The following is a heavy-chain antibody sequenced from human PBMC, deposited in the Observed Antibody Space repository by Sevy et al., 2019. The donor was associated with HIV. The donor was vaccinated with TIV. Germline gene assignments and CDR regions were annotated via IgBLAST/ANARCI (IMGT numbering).Heavy chain of an antibody. CDR1: GYTFTSYG. CDR2: ISAYNGNT. V-gene: IGHV1-18*01. D-gene: IGHD3-22*01. J-gene: IGHJ4*02. CDR3: ARGTYYYDSSGYHGVGYFDY. Sequence: ASVKVSCKASGYTFTSYGISWVRQAPGQGLEWMGWISAYNGNTNYAQKLQGRVTMTTDTSTSTAYMELRSLRSDDTAVYYCARGTYYYDSSGYHGVGYFDYWGQRTLVTVSS.